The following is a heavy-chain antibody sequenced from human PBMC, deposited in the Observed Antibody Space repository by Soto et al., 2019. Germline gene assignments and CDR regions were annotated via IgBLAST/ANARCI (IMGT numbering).Heavy chain of an antibody. D-gene: IGHD2-2*01. CDR2: ISGSGSTI. Sequence: QVQLVESGGGLVKPGGSLRLSCAASGFTFSDYYMSWIRQAPGKGLEWVSYISGSGSTIYYADSVKGRFTISRDNAKNSLYLQMNSLRAEDTAVYYCAREYCSSTSCYPNWFDPWGQGTLVTVSS. V-gene: IGHV3-11*01. CDR1: GFTFSDYY. CDR3: AREYCSSTSCYPNWFDP. J-gene: IGHJ5*02.